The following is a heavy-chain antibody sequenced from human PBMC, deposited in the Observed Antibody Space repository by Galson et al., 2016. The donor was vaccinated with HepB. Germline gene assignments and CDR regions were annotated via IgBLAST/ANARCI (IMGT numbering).Heavy chain of an antibody. Sequence: SLRLSYAASAFTFRSYWMSWVRQAPGKGLEWVANINQDGSEKNYVDSVKGRFTISRDNAKNSLYLQMNSLRAEDTAVYYCARETGDYYDSRGYYSNNWFDPWGQGTLVTVSS. V-gene: IGHV3-7*01. CDR2: INQDGSEK. CDR1: AFTFRSYW. D-gene: IGHD3-22*01. J-gene: IGHJ5*02. CDR3: ARETGDYYDSRGYYSNNWFDP.